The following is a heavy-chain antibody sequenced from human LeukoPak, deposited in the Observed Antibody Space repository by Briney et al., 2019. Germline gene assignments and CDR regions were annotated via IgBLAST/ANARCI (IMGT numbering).Heavy chain of an antibody. J-gene: IGHJ6*03. CDR3: ARVASYSFYSMDF. V-gene: IGHV3-7*01. D-gene: IGHD2-21*01. CDR1: GFTFSSYW. Sequence: PGGSLRLSCAASGFTFSSYWMSWVRQAPGKGLEWVANIKQDGSERYYVDSVKGRFTISRDNAKNLLFLQMNSLRAEDTAVYYCARVASYSFYSMDFWGKGTTVTSP. CDR2: IKQDGSER.